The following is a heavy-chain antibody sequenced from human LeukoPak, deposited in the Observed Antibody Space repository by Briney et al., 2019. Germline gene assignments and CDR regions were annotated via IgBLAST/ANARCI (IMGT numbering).Heavy chain of an antibody. Sequence: SETLSLTCTVSGYSISSGYYWGWIRQPPGKGLEWIGSIYHSGSTYYNPSLKSRVTISVDRSKNQFSLKLSSVTAADTAVYYCARAGAAAGTLDWGQGTLVTVSS. D-gene: IGHD6-13*01. V-gene: IGHV4-38-2*02. CDR3: ARAGAAAGTLD. CDR1: GYSISSGYY. CDR2: IYHSGST. J-gene: IGHJ4*02.